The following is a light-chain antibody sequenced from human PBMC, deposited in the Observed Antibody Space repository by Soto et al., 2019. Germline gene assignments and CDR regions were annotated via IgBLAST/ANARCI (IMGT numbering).Light chain of an antibody. V-gene: IGLV2-14*01. Sequence: QSALAQPASVSGSPGQSITVSCTGTSSDIGGYNYVSWYQQHPGKAPKLMIYEVSNRPSGVSDRFSGSKSGNTASLTISGLQAEDEADYYCSSYTTSPAFYVFGTGSKVTLL. CDR2: EVS. CDR3: SSYTTSPAFYV. CDR1: SSDIGGYNY. J-gene: IGLJ1*01.